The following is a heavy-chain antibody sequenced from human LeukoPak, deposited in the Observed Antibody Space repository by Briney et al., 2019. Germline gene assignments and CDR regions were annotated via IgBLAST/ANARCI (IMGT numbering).Heavy chain of an antibody. CDR1: GFTFSSYW. CDR2: VNSDGSTT. Sequence: GGSLRLSCAASGFTFSSYWMHWVRQAPGKGLVWVSRVNSDGSTTSYADSVKGRFTISRDNAKNTLYLQMNSLRAEDTAVYYCASEFWSGYYTPMGVNYWGQGTLVTVSS. D-gene: IGHD3-3*01. J-gene: IGHJ4*02. V-gene: IGHV3-74*01. CDR3: ASEFWSGYYTPMGVNY.